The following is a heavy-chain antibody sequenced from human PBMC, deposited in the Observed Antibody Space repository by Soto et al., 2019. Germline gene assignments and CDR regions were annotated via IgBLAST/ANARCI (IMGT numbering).Heavy chain of an antibody. J-gene: IGHJ3*02. CDR1: GGSISSGGYY. Sequence: QVQLQESGPGLMKPSQTLSLTCTVSGGSISSGGYYWSWIRQNPGKGLEWIGYIYYSGTTNYNPSLKSRLTISVDTSNNQFSMKLNSMTAADTAVYYCARDESATDAIDIWGQGTMVTVSS. CDR3: ARDESATDAIDI. V-gene: IGHV4-31*03. D-gene: IGHD5-12*01. CDR2: IYYSGTT.